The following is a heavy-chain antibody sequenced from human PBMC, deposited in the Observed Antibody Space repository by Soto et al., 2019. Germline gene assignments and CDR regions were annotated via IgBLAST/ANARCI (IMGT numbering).Heavy chain of an antibody. Sequence: VQLLESGGGLVQRGESLRLSCVGSGFTFSNFGIHWVRQAPGKGLEWLAVVSYDEVNKFYADSVRGRFTISRDNSKDTVYLQINSLRRDDTAMYFCAKVMTEYSGVAIDYWGQGTLVTVSS. CDR3: AKVMTEYSGVAIDY. J-gene: IGHJ4*02. V-gene: IGHV3-30*18. D-gene: IGHD6-19*01. CDR2: VSYDEVNK. CDR1: GFTFSNFG.